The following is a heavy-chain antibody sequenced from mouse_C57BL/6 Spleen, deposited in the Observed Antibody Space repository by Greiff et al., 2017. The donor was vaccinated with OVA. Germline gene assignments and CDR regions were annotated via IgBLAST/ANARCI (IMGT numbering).Heavy chain of an antibody. Sequence: EVMLVESGGDLVKPGGSLKLSCAASGFTFSSYGMSWVRQTPDKRLEWVATISSGGSYTYYPDSVKGRFTISRDNAKNTLYLQMSSLKSEDTAMYYCAREGANWGYFDVWGTGTTLTVSS. J-gene: IGHJ1*03. D-gene: IGHD4-1*01. CDR3: AREGANWGYFDV. CDR1: GFTFSSYG. CDR2: ISSGGSYT. V-gene: IGHV5-6*01.